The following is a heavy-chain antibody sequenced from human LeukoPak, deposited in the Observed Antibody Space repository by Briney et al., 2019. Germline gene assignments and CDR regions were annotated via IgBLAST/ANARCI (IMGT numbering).Heavy chain of an antibody. CDR3: ASATYSSAPLYRGSSTGYFDY. CDR1: GYTFTSYG. V-gene: IGHV1-18*01. J-gene: IGHJ4*02. D-gene: IGHD6-25*01. Sequence: GASVKVSCKASGYTFTSYGISWVRQAPGQGLEWMGWISAYNGNTSYAQKLQGRVTMTTDTSTSTAYMELRSLRSDDTAVYYCASATYSSAPLYRGSSTGYFDYWGQGTLVTVSS. CDR2: ISAYNGNT.